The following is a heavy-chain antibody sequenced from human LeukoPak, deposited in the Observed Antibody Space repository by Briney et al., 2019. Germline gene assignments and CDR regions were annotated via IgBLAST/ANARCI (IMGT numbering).Heavy chain of an antibody. CDR1: GFSINTYA. J-gene: IGHJ4*02. CDR3: AREASYYFDY. D-gene: IGHD1-26*01. CDR2: ISSNGDRS. V-gene: IGHV3-64*01. Sequence: GGSLRLSCAASGFSINTYAMHWVRQAPGKGLECVSGISSNGDRSYYANSVKGRFIISRDNSKNTLYLQMGSLRAEDMAVYYCAREASYYFDYWGQGTLVTVPS.